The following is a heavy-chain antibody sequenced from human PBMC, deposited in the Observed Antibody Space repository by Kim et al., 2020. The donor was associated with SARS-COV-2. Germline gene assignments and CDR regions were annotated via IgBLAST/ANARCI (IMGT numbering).Heavy chain of an antibody. Sequence: GGSLRLSCAASGFTFSSYEMNWVRQAPGKGLEWVSYISSSGSTIYYADSVKGRFTISRDNAKNSLYLQMNSLRAEDTAVYYCARESRLVRFLDPARPGWFDPWGQGTLVTVSS. J-gene: IGHJ5*02. CDR1: GFTFSSYE. CDR2: ISSSGSTI. D-gene: IGHD3-3*01. V-gene: IGHV3-48*03. CDR3: ARESRLVRFLDPARPGWFDP.